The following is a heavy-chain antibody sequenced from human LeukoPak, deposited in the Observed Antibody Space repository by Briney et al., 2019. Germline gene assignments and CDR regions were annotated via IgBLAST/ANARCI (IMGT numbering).Heavy chain of an antibody. CDR3: ARYETRGCSSDYFDY. Sequence: ASVKLSCKASGYTFTSYAMHWVRQAPGQRLEWMGWINAGNGNTKYSQKFQGRVTITRDTSASTAYMELSSLRSEDTAVYYCARYETRGCSSDYFDYWGQGTLVTVSS. CDR1: GYTFTSYA. V-gene: IGHV1-3*01. D-gene: IGHD5-18*01. CDR2: INAGNGNT. J-gene: IGHJ4*02.